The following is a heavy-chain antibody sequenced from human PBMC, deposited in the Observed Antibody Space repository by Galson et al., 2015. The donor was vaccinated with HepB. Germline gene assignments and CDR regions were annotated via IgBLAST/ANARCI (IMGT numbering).Heavy chain of an antibody. CDR3: ARHGFGSEDNV. CDR1: GASVTGYY. V-gene: IGHV4-59*08. D-gene: IGHD3-10*01. CDR2: IYYDGNT. J-gene: IGHJ1*01. Sequence: ETLSLTCTVSGASVTGYYWSWIRQPPGKGLQWIGYIYYDGNTNYNPSLKSRVTMSVDTSKNQFSLNLRSVTATDTAVYYCARHGFGSEDNVWGQGTLAAVSS.